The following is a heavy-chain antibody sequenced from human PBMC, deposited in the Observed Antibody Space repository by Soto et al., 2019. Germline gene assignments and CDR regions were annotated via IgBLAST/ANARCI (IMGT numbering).Heavy chain of an antibody. D-gene: IGHD1-26*01. V-gene: IGHV4-59*11. CDR3: ARDGREASGMDV. CDR2: IYYRGST. Sequence: SETLSLTCTVSGGSISSHYWSWVRQAPGKGLEWIGHIYYRGSTTYNPSLRSRSTISVDTSNNQFSLKLNSVTTADTAVYYCARDGREASGMDVWGQGTKVTVS. J-gene: IGHJ6*02. CDR1: GGSISSHY.